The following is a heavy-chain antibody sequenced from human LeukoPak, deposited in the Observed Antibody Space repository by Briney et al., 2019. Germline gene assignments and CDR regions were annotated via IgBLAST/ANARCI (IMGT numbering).Heavy chain of an antibody. CDR3: ATRAADDKNWFDP. V-gene: IGHV5-51*01. J-gene: IGHJ5*02. Sequence: GESLKISCRGSGCSFTSYWTGWVRQMPGKGLEWMGIIYPGDSDTRYSPSFQGQVTISADKSISTAYLQWSSLKASDTAMYYCATRAADDKNWFDPWGQGTLVTVSS. CDR1: GCSFTSYW. D-gene: IGHD6-25*01. CDR2: IYPGDSDT.